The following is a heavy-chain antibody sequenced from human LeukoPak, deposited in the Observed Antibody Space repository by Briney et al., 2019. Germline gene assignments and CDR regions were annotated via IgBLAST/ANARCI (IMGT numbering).Heavy chain of an antibody. D-gene: IGHD1-26*01. CDR3: ARGGSYSFSPHDY. J-gene: IGHJ4*02. CDR1: GFTFSSYW. CDR2: INGGGSAT. V-gene: IGHV3-74*01. Sequence: GGSLRLSCAASGFTFSSYWMHWVRQAPGKGLVWVSRINGGGSATNYADSVEGRFTISRDNAENTLYLQMNSLRAEDTAVYYCARGGSYSFSPHDYWGQGTLVTVSS.